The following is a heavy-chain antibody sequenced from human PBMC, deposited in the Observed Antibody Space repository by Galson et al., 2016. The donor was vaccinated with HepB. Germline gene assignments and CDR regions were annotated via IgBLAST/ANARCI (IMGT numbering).Heavy chain of an antibody. Sequence: SLRLSCAASGFTFSGYAMTWVRQAPGKGLEWVSGISGSGDSTYSADCVKGRLTISRDNSKRTRYLQMNSLRAEDTAVYYCVKLRGRFYTVAENWGPGTLVTVSS. J-gene: IGHJ4*02. V-gene: IGHV3-23*01. CDR2: ISGSGDST. CDR3: VKLRGRFYTVAEN. D-gene: IGHD4-23*01. CDR1: GFTFSGYA.